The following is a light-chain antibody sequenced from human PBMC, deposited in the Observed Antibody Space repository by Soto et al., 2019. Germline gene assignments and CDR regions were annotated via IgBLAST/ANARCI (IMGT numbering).Light chain of an antibody. Sequence: QSVLTQPPSVSGAPGQWVTLSCTGNSSNLGAGYDVHWYQQLPGTAPKLLIYDNNKRPSGIPDRFSGSKSGTSATLGITGLQTGDEADYYCGTWDSSLSVVFGGGTKLTVL. CDR3: GTWDSSLSVV. CDR2: DNN. J-gene: IGLJ2*01. V-gene: IGLV1-51*01. CDR1: SSNLGAGYD.